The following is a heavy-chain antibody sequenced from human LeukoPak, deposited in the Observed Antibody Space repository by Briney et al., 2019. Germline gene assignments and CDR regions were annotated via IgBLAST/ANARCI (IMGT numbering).Heavy chain of an antibody. J-gene: IGHJ5*02. CDR3: ARTPLYNRNTPSLGSFDP. D-gene: IGHD1-14*01. CDR1: GGSISSYY. CDR2: IYYSGST. V-gene: IGHV4-59*01. Sequence: SETLSLTCTVSGGSISSYYWSWIRQPPGKGLEWIGYIYYSGSTNYNPSLKSRVTISVDTSKNQFSLELSSVTAADTAVYYCARTPLYNRNTPSLGSFDPWGQGTLVTVSS.